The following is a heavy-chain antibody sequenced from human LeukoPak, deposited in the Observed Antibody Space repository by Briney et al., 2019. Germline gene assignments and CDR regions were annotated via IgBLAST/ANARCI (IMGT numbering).Heavy chain of an antibody. CDR2: ISSSGSTI. CDR3: ARDHHYDILTGSLYAFDI. J-gene: IGHJ3*02. CDR1: GFTFSSYE. Sequence: GGSLRLSCAASGFTFSSYEMNWVRQAPGKGLEWVSYISSSGSTIYYADSVKGRFTISRDNAKNSLYLQMNSLRAEDTAVYYCARDHHYDILTGSLYAFDIWGRGTMVTVSS. V-gene: IGHV3-48*03. D-gene: IGHD3-9*01.